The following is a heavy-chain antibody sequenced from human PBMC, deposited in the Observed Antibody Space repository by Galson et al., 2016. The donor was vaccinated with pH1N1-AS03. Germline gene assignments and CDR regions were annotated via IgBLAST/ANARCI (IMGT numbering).Heavy chain of an antibody. J-gene: IGHJ3*02. D-gene: IGHD3/OR15-3a*01. CDR1: GFTFTSYS. CDR3: ARGVGGTGYYSAFDI. V-gene: IGHV3-48*02. Sequence: SLRLSCAASGFTFTSYSINWVRQAPGKGLEWISYITTSSSTIYYEDSVKGRFTISRDNAKNSLYLQMNSLRDEDTAVYYCARGVGGTGYYSAFDIWGQGTMVIVSS. CDR2: ITTSSSTI.